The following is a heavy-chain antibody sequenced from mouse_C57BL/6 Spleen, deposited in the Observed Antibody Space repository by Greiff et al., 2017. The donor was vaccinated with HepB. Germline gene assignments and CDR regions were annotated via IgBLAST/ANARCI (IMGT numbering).Heavy chain of an antibody. CDR2: IYPGDGDT. CDR3: ARCVIYYGNYGFDY. Sequence: QVQLQQSGPELVKPGASVKISCKASGYAFSSSWMNWVKQRPGKGLEWIGRIYPGDGDTNYNGKFKGKATLTADKSSSTAYMQLSSLTSEDSAVYFCARCVIYYGNYGFDYWGQGTTLTVSS. J-gene: IGHJ2*01. CDR1: GYAFSSSW. D-gene: IGHD2-1*01. V-gene: IGHV1-82*01.